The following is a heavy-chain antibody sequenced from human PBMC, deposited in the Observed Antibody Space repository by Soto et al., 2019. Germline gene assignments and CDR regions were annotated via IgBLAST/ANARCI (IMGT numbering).Heavy chain of an antibody. J-gene: IGHJ6*02. V-gene: IGHV1-69*06. CDR2: IIPIFGTA. CDR1: GGTFSSYA. Sequence: QVQLVQSGAEVKKPGSSVKVSCKASGGTFSSYAISWVRQAPGQGLEWMGGIIPIFGTANYAQKFQGRVTITADTSTSTAYMELSSLRSEDTAVYYCARDAVATTDYYYYGMDVWGQGTTVTVSS. CDR3: ARDAVATTDYYYYGMDV. D-gene: IGHD5-12*01.